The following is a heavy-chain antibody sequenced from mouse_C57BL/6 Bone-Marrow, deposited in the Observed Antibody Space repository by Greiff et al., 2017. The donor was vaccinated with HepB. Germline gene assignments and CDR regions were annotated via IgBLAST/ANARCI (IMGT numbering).Heavy chain of an antibody. V-gene: IGHV1-64*01. D-gene: IGHD3-2*02. CDR2: IHPNSGST. Sequence: QVQLKQPGAELVKPGASVKLSCKASGYTFTSYWMHWVKQRPGQGLEWIGMIHPNSGSTNYNEKFKSKATLTVDKSSSTAYMQLSSLTSEDSAVYYCARDSSGYKDYAMVYWGQGTSVTVSS. J-gene: IGHJ4*01. CDR3: ARDSSGYKDYAMVY. CDR1: GYTFTSYW.